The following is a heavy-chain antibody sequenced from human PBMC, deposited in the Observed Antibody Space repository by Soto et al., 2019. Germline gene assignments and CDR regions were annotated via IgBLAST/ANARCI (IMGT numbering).Heavy chain of an antibody. V-gene: IGHV3-30-3*01. Sequence: PGGSLRLSCAASGFTFSSYAMHWVRQAPGKGLEWVAVISYDGSNKYYADSVKGRFTISRDNSKNTLYLQMNSLRAEDTAVYYCARDRPGSFGNYCGNSGGTYSSGMDVWAQGTTVTVSS. CDR3: ARDRPGSFGNYCGNSGGTYSSGMDV. CDR1: GFTFSSYA. CDR2: ISYDGSNK. J-gene: IGHJ6*02. D-gene: IGHD3-16*01.